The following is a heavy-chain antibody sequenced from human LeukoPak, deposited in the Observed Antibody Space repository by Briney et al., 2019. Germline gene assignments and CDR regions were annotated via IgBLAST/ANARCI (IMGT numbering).Heavy chain of an antibody. CDR3: ARGNIAAAGFDAFDI. J-gene: IGHJ3*02. D-gene: IGHD6-13*01. V-gene: IGHV3-30*03. Sequence: PGGSLRLSCAASGFTFSRYGMQWVRQAPGKGLEWVAIITYDGTDKNYADSVKGRFTISRDNAKNTLYLQMNSLRAEDTAVYYCARGNIAAAGFDAFDIWGQGTMVTVSS. CDR1: GFTFSRYG. CDR2: ITYDGTDK.